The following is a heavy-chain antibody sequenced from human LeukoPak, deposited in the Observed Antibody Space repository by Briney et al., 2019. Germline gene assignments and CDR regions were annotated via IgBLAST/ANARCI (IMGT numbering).Heavy chain of an antibody. Sequence: PSETLSLTCAVYGGSFSGYYWSWIRQPPGKGLEWIGEINHSGSTNYNPSLKSRVTISVDTSKNQFSLKLSSVTAADTAVYYCARDKLIYYYGSGRGPFDPWAQGTLVTVSS. CDR1: GGSFSGYY. CDR2: INHSGST. V-gene: IGHV4-34*01. J-gene: IGHJ5*02. D-gene: IGHD3-10*01. CDR3: ARDKLIYYYGSGRGPFDP.